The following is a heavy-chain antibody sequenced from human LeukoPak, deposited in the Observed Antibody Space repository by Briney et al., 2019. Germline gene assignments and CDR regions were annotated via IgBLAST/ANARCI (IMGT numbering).Heavy chain of an antibody. V-gene: IGHV3-23*01. CDR3: ARGYSSSSWSLFDY. J-gene: IGHJ4*02. CDR1: GFTFSSYA. CDR2: ISGSGGST. D-gene: IGHD6-6*01. Sequence: GGSLRLSCAASGFTFSSYAMSWVRQAPGKGLEWVSAISGSGGSTYYADSVKGRFTISRDNSKNTLYLQMNSLRAEDTAVYYSARGYSSSSWSLFDYWGQGTLVTVSS.